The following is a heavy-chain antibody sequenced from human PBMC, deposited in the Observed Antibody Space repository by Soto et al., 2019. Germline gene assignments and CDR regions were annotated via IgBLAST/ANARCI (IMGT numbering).Heavy chain of an antibody. Sequence: QITLKECGPTLVQPTQTLTLTCTFSGFSLSSTRVGVGWIRQPPGKALEWLAVIYWDDDKRYSPSLRNRLTITKDTSKNQVVLTMTNMDPVDTATYYCAHLMITFGGVIEDDAFDTWGQGTMVTVSS. CDR2: IYWDDDK. CDR1: GFSLSSTRVG. CDR3: AHLMITFGGVIEDDAFDT. J-gene: IGHJ3*02. V-gene: IGHV2-5*02. D-gene: IGHD3-16*02.